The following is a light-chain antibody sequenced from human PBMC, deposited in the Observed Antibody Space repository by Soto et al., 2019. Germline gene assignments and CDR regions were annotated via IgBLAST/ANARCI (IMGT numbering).Light chain of an antibody. CDR1: SSDVGAYHY. CDR3: CSYAGGYTFI. CDR2: DVS. J-gene: IGLJ1*01. Sequence: QSALTQPRSVSGSPGQSVTISCAGTSSDVGAYHYVSWYQQHPGKAPKFMIYDVSKRPSGVPDRFSGSMSGNTASLTISGLQAEDEADYYCCSYAGGYTFIFGGGTKLTVL. V-gene: IGLV2-11*01.